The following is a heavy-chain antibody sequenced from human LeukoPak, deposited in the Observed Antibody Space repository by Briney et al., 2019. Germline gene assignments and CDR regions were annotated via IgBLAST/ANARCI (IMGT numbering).Heavy chain of an antibody. D-gene: IGHD2-2*01. CDR3: ARRYCSSTSCVNWFDS. CDR1: GFTFSSYW. J-gene: IGHJ5*01. Sequence: GGSLRLSCAAPGFTFSSYWMHWVRQAPGKGLMWVSRINGDGSSTSYADSVKGRFTISRDNAKNTLYLQMNSLRADDTAVYYCARRYCSSTSCVNWFDSWGQGTLVTVSS. CDR2: INGDGSST. V-gene: IGHV3-74*01.